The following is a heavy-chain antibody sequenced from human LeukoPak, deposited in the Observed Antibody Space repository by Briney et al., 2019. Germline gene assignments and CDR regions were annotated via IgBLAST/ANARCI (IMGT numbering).Heavy chain of an antibody. D-gene: IGHD1-26*01. V-gene: IGHV3-23*01. CDR1: GINFSRYA. J-gene: IGHJ4*02. Sequence: GALMLSCGASGINFSRYAMSRVRPAPGKGLGGVSGISGSGGSTYYADSVKGRFTISRDNSKNTLYLQMNSLRAEDTAVYYCAKARLRQVGAPPYFDYWGQGTLVTVSS. CDR3: AKARLRQVGAPPYFDY. CDR2: ISGSGGST.